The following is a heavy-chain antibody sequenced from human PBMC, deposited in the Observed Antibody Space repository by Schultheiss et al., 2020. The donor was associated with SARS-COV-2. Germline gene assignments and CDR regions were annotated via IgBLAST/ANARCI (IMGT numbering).Heavy chain of an antibody. Sequence: SQTLSLTCTVSGGSISSSSYYWGWIRQPPGKGLEWIGSIYYSGSTNYNPSLKSRVTISVDMSKNQLSLKLSSVTAADTAVYYCARREGGWIDYWGQGTLVTVSS. CDR2: IYYSGST. V-gene: IGHV4-39*07. D-gene: IGHD3-3*01. CDR3: ARREGGWIDY. CDR1: GGSISSSSYY. J-gene: IGHJ4*02.